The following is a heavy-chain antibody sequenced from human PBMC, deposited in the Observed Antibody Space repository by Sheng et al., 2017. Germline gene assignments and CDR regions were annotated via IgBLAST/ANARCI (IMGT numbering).Heavy chain of an antibody. CDR3: ARDSRLILTGSSTFDY. CDR2: IYTSGST. D-gene: IGHD3-9*01. Sequence: QVQLQESGPGLVKPSETLSLTCTVSGGSISSYYWSWIRQPAGKGLEWIGRIYTSGSTNYNPSLKSRVTMSVDTSKNQFSLKLSSVTAADTAVYYCARDSRLILTGSSTFDYWGQGTLVTVSS. CDR1: GGSISSYY. J-gene: IGHJ4*02. V-gene: IGHV4-4*07.